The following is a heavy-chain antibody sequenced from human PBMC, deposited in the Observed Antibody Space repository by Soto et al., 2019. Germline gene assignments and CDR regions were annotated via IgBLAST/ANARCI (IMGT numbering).Heavy chain of an antibody. J-gene: IGHJ4*02. D-gene: IGHD1-1*01. V-gene: IGHV3-9*01. Sequence: VQLVESGGGLVQPGRSLRLSCAASGFTFDDYAMHWVRLAPGKGLEWVSSISWNSGNIDYADSVKGRFTVSRDNAKNSLYLQMNSLRSEDTAMDYCAKDASITTTYLAHWGQGTLVTVSA. CDR2: ISWNSGNI. CDR3: AKDASITTTYLAH. CDR1: GFTFDDYA.